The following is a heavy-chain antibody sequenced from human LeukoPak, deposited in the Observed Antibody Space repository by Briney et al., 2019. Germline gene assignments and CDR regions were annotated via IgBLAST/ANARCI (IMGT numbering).Heavy chain of an antibody. Sequence: GASVKVSCKASGYTFTSYYMHWVRQAPGQGLEWMGIINPSGGSTSYAQKFQGRVTMTRDTSTSTVYMELSSLRSEDTAVYYCARDLTGYGGNSPFFDYWGQGTLVTVSS. CDR3: ARDLTGYGGNSPFFDY. V-gene: IGHV1-46*01. CDR1: GYTFTSYY. D-gene: IGHD4-23*01. CDR2: INPSGGST. J-gene: IGHJ4*02.